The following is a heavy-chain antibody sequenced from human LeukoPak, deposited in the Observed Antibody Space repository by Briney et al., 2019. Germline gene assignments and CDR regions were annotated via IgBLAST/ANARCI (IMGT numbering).Heavy chain of an antibody. V-gene: IGHV1-2*02. J-gene: IGHJ4*02. Sequence: ASVKVSCKASGYTFTGYYMHWVRQAPGQGLEWMGWINPNSGGTNYAQKFQVRVTMTRDTSISTAYMELSRLRSDDTAVYYCARDSPYGSGSYLVYWGQGTLVTVSS. D-gene: IGHD3-10*01. CDR3: ARDSPYGSGSYLVY. CDR2: INPNSGGT. CDR1: GYTFTGYY.